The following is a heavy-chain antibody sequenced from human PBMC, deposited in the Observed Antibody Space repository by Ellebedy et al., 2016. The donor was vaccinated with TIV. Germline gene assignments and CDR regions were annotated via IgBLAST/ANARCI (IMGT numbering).Heavy chain of an antibody. CDR1: GFSFSNYA. CDR3: ARSPKDHFYHGMDV. J-gene: IGHJ6*02. CDR2: IIVSGGST. V-gene: IGHV3-23*01. Sequence: PGGSLSLSCAASGFSFSNYAMSWVRQAPGKGLEWVTGIIVSGGSTNYVDSVKGRFTISRDNSKNTLLLQMNSLRGEDTAVYYCARSPKDHFYHGMDVWGQGTTVTVSS. D-gene: IGHD2/OR15-2a*01.